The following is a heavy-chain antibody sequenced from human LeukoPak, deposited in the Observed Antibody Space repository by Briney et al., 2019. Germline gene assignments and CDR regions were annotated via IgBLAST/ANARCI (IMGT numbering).Heavy chain of an antibody. Sequence: GGSLRLSCAASGFTVSSNYMSWVRQAPGQGLEWVSVIYSGGSTYYADSVKGRFTISRDNSKNTLYLQMNSLRAEDTAVYYCARDRVYYYGSGSYYDYYYYYYGMDVWGQGTTVTVSS. V-gene: IGHV3-53*01. D-gene: IGHD3-10*01. CDR3: ARDRVYYYGSGSYYDYYYYYYGMDV. J-gene: IGHJ6*02. CDR2: IYSGGST. CDR1: GFTVSSNY.